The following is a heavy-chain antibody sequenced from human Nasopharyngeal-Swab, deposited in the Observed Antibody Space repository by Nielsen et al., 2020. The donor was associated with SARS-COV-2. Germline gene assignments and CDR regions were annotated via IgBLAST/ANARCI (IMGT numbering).Heavy chain of an antibody. CDR3: AKAMIW. CDR2: LSYDGITE. J-gene: IGHJ4*02. D-gene: IGHD3/OR15-3a*01. Sequence: GESLKISCAASGLRFDVYSFHWVRQAPGKGLDWVAFLSYDGITEDYADSVKGRFTISRDNSKNSLYLQMNSLRTEDTALYYCAKAMIWWGQGTLVTVSS. V-gene: IGHV3-30-3*01. CDR1: GLRFDVYS.